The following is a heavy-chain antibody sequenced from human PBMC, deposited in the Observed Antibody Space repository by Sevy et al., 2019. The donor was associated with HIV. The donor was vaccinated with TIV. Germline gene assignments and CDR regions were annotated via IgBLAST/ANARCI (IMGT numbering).Heavy chain of an antibody. CDR1: GYSISSGYY. V-gene: IGHV4-38-2*02. J-gene: IGHJ4*02. Sequence: SETLSLTCTVSGYSISSGYYWGWIRQPPGKGLEWIGSIYHSGSTYYNPSLKSRVTIPVDTSKNQFSLKLSSVTAADTAVYYCARGEYGDYLFDYGGQGTLVTVSS. D-gene: IGHD4-17*01. CDR2: IYHSGST. CDR3: ARGEYGDYLFDY.